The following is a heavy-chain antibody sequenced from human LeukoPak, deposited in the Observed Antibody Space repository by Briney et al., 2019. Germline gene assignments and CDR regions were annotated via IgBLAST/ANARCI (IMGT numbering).Heavy chain of an antibody. D-gene: IGHD1-14*01. CDR2: INHNGNVN. Sequence: GGSLRLSCAASGFTFSSYWMNWARQAPGKGLEWVASINHNGNVNYYVDSVKGRFTISRDNAKNSLYLQMSNLRAEDTAVYYCARAGVYGPIAWGQGTLVTVSS. V-gene: IGHV3-7*03. CDR3: ARAGVYGPIA. CDR1: GFTFSSYW. J-gene: IGHJ5*02.